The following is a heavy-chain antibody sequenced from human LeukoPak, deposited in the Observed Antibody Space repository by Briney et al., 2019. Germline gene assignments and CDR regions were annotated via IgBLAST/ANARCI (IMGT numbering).Heavy chain of an antibody. D-gene: IGHD2-2*01. CDR2: IYSGGST. V-gene: IGHV3-53*01. CDR1: GFTVSSNY. Sequence: GGSLRLSCAASGFTVSSNYMSWVRQAPGKGLEWVSVIYSGGSTYYADSVKGRFTISRDNSKNTLYLQMNSLRAEDTAVYYCARDLWPGYCSSTSCPTDLWGQGTLVTVSS. J-gene: IGHJ5*02. CDR3: ARDLWPGYCSSTSCPTDL.